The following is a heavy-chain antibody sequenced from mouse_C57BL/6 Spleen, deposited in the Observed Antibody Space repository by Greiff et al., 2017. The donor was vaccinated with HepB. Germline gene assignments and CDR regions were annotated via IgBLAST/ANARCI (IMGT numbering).Heavy chain of an antibody. CDR1: GYAFSSYW. J-gene: IGHJ4*01. D-gene: IGHD1-1*01. Sequence: VKLMESGAELVKPGASVKISCKASGYAFSSYWMNWVKQRPGKGLEWIGQIYPGDGDTNYNGKFKGKATLTADKSSSTAYMQLSSLTSEDSAVYFCASYGSSFYAMDYWGQGTSVTVSS. CDR2: IYPGDGDT. CDR3: ASYGSSFYAMDY. V-gene: IGHV1-80*01.